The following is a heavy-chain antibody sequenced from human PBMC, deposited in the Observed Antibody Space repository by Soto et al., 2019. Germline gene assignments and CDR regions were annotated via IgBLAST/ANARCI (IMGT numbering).Heavy chain of an antibody. CDR1: GGSFSGYY. CDR3: ASYIRLGELSSSYFDY. CDR2: INHSGST. J-gene: IGHJ4*02. Sequence: SETLSLTCAVYGGSFSGYYWSWIRQPPGKGLEWIGEINHSGSTNYNPSLKSRVTISVDTSKNQFSLKLSSVTAADTAVYYCASYIRLGELSSSYFDYWGQGTLVTVSS. V-gene: IGHV4-34*01. D-gene: IGHD3-16*02.